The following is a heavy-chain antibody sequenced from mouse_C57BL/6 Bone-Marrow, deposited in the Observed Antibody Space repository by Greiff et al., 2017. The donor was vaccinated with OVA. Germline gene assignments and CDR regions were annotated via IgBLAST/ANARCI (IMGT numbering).Heavy chain of an antibody. D-gene: IGHD2-1*01. CDR1: GFNIKDDY. J-gene: IGHJ2*01. CDR3: TTFGGNPYYFDY. V-gene: IGHV14-4*01. CDR2: IDPENGDT. Sequence: VQLQQSGAELVRPGASVKLSCTASGFNIKDDYMHWVKQRPEQGLEWIGWIDPENGDTEYASKFQGKATITADTSSNTAYLQLSSLTSEDTAVYYCTTFGGNPYYFDYWGQGTTLTVSS.